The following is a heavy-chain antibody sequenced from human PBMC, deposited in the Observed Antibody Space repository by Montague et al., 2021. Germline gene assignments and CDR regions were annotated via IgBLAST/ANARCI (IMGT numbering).Heavy chain of an antibody. V-gene: IGHV3-7*01. J-gene: IGHJ6*03. CDR1: GFTFSSYW. CDR2: IGDDGVET. Sequence: SLRLSCAASGFTFSSYWMSWVRQAPGKGLGWVANIGDDGVETYYVDSVKGRFTVSGDNAKSSLYLQMNSLRAEDTAVYYCGVSPRRGGMDVWGKGTTVTVSS. CDR3: GVSPRRGGMDV.